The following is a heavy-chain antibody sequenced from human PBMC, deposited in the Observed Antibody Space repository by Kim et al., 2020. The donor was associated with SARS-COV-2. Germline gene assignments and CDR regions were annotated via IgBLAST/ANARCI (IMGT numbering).Heavy chain of an antibody. J-gene: IGHJ3*02. CDR2: IRSKAYGGTT. V-gene: IGHV3-49*04. CDR3: TRDLRGSSGWYDT. CDR1: GFTFGDYA. D-gene: IGHD6-19*01. Sequence: GGSLRLSCTASGFTFGDYAMSWVRQAPGKGLEWVGFIRSKAYGGTTEYAASVKGRFTISRDDSKSIAYLQMNSLKTEDTAVYYCTRDLRGSSGWYDTWG.